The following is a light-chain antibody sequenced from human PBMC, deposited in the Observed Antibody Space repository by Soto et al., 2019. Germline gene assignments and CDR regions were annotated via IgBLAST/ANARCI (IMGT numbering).Light chain of an antibody. CDR2: EAS. CDR1: QTVSSS. V-gene: IGKV3-11*01. Sequence: IVLTQSPATLSLSPGERATLSCRASQTVSSSLAWYQQKPGQAPRLLIYEASNRATGIPARLSGRWSGADFTLTISSLEPEDFALYYCQQHINWPLTFGGGTKVDIX. J-gene: IGKJ4*01. CDR3: QQHINWPLT.